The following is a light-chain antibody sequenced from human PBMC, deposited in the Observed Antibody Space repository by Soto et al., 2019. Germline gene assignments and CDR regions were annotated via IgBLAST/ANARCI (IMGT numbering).Light chain of an antibody. V-gene: IGLV4-69*01. CDR2: LNSDGSH. CDR1: SGHSSYA. J-gene: IGLJ1*01. CDR3: QTWGTGIQV. Sequence: QSVLTQSHSASASLGASVKLTCTLSSGHSSYAIAWHQQQPEKGPRYLMKLNSDGSHYKGGGIPDRFSGSSSGAERYLTISSLQSEDEADYYCQTWGTGIQVFGTGTKLTVL.